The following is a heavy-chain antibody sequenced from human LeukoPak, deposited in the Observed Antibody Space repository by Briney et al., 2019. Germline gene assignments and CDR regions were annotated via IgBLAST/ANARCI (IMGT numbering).Heavy chain of an antibody. Sequence: ASVKVSCKASGYTFTDYYMHWVRQAPGQGLEWMGWINPNSGNTGYAQKFQGRVTITRNTSISTAYMELSSLRSEDTAVYYCAVYYYGSGVNWFDPWGQGTLVTVSS. CDR2: INPNSGNT. J-gene: IGHJ5*02. V-gene: IGHV1-8*03. CDR3: AVYYYGSGVNWFDP. CDR1: GYTFTDYY. D-gene: IGHD3-10*01.